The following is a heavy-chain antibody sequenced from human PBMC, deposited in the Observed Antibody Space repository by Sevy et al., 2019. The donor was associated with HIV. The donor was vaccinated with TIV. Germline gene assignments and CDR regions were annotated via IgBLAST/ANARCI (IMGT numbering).Heavy chain of an antibody. Sequence: GSLRLSCAASGFSVSNSYMSWVRQAPGKGLQWVSVIYSGDSTYYTDSVKGRFTISRDNSKNTLYLQMNSLRAEDTAVYYCARLIVYYYDSSGYYTTGHAFDIWGQGTMVTVSS. CDR2: IYSGDST. CDR1: GFSVSNSY. J-gene: IGHJ3*02. CDR3: ARLIVYYYDSSGYYTTGHAFDI. V-gene: IGHV3-53*01. D-gene: IGHD3-22*01.